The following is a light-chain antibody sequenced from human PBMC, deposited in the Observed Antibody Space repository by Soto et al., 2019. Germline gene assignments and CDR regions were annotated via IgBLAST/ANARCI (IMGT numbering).Light chain of an antibody. CDR1: SSNIGSST. V-gene: IGLV1-44*01. J-gene: IGLJ1*01. Sequence: QSVLTQPPSASGTPGQRVTISCSGSSSNIGSSTVTWYQQLPGAAPTVLIHSNNQRPSGVPDRFSGSKSGTSASLAISALQSDDEADYYCATWDDSLKGYVFGTGTKLTVL. CDR2: SNN. CDR3: ATWDDSLKGYV.